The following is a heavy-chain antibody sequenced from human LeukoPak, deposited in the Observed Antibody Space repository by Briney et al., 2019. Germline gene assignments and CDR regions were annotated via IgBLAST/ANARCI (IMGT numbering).Heavy chain of an antibody. CDR1: GGTFSSYA. V-gene: IGHV1-2*02. CDR2: INPNSGGT. Sequence: ASVKVSCKASGGTFSSYAISWVRQAPGQGLEWMGGINPNSGGTYYAQNFHDRITLTRDTSISTAYMELSRLRSDDTAIYYCARANALYCSSTSCLFDYWGQGTLVTVSS. J-gene: IGHJ4*02. D-gene: IGHD2-2*01. CDR3: ARANALYCSSTSCLFDY.